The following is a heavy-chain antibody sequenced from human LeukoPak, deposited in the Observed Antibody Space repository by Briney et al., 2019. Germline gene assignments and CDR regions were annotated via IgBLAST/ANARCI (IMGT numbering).Heavy chain of an antibody. J-gene: IGHJ4*02. CDR3: ARIEGNSGYGWSHFDY. CDR2: IYYRGTS. V-gene: IGHV4-30-4*01. CDR1: GGSINSGDNY. Sequence: SQTLSLTCTVSGGSINSGDNYWSWQRQPPGKGVEWIRFIYYRGTSYYNPSLKSRVSISIDTSRNQFSLKLNSVTAADTAVYYCARIEGNSGYGWSHFDYWGQGRLVTVSS. D-gene: IGHD3-10*01.